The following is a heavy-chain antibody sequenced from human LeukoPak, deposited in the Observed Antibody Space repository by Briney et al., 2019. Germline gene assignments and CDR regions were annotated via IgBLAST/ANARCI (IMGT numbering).Heavy chain of an antibody. D-gene: IGHD6-19*01. CDR3: ARVDSSGWYLGSPLLNWFDR. Sequence: SETLSLTCTVSGGSISSYYWSWIRQPPGKGLEWIGYIYYSASTNYNPSLKSRVTISVDTSKNQFSLKLSSVTAADTAVYYCARVDSSGWYLGSPLLNWFDRWGQGTLVTVSS. CDR2: IYYSAST. V-gene: IGHV4-59*01. J-gene: IGHJ5*02. CDR1: GGSISSYY.